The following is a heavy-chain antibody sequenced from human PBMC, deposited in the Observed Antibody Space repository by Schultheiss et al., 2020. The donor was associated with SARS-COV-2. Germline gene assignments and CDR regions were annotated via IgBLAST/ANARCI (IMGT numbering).Heavy chain of an antibody. CDR2: ISYSGST. J-gene: IGHJ4*02. CDR1: GGSISSYY. D-gene: IGHD6-6*01. Sequence: SQTLSLTCTVSGGSISSYYWSWIRQPPGKGLEWIGDISYSGSTNYNPSRKSRVTISVDRSKNQFSLKLSSVTAADTAVYYCARGIEYGTSSSFDYWGQGTLVTVSS. CDR3: ARGIEYGTSSSFDY. V-gene: IGHV4-59*12.